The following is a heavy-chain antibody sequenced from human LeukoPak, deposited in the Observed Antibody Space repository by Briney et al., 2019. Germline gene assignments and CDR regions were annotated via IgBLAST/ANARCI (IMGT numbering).Heavy chain of an antibody. V-gene: IGHV3-21*01. D-gene: IGHD3-22*01. CDR2: ISSSSSYI. Sequence: GRSLRLSCAASGFTFSSYSMNWVRQAPGKGLEWVSSISSSSSYIYYADSVKGRFTISRDNAKNSLYLQMNSLRAEDTAVYYCARDAYYYDSSGYFYYFDYWGQGTLVTVSS. J-gene: IGHJ4*02. CDR1: GFTFSSYS. CDR3: ARDAYYYDSSGYFYYFDY.